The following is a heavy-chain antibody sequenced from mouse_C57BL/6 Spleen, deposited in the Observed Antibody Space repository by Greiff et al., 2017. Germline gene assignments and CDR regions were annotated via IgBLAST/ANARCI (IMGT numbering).Heavy chain of an antibody. V-gene: IGHV1-26*01. D-gene: IGHD1-1*01. CDR3: AKARFDYYGSGRDYAMDD. J-gene: IGHJ4*01. CDR1: GYTFTDYY. Sequence: EVQLQQSGPELVKPGASVQISCKASGYTFTDYYMNWVKQSHGKSLEWIGDINPNTGGTSYNQNLKGKATLTVDKSSSTADMELRRLTSEVSAVYYGAKARFDYYGSGRDYAMDDWGQGTSVTVSS. CDR2: INPNTGGT.